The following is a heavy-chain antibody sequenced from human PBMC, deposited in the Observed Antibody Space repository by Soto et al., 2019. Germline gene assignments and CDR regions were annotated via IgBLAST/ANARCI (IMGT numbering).Heavy chain of an antibody. CDR1: GGTFSSCA. D-gene: IGHD2-2*01. V-gene: IGHV1-69*13. J-gene: IGHJ5*02. Sequence: SVKVCCKASGGTFSSCAISWVRQARGQGLEWMGGIIPIFGTANYAQKFQGRVTITADESTSTAYMELSSLRSEDTAVYYCARANVVVVPGNWFDPWGQGTLVTVSS. CDR2: IIPIFGTA. CDR3: ARANVVVVPGNWFDP.